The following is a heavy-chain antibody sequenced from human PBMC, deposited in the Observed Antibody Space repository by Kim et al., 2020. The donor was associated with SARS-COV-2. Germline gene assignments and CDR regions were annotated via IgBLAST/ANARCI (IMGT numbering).Heavy chain of an antibody. D-gene: IGHD3-22*01. CDR3: TRPPNYYHSSGDSP. V-gene: IGHV3-73*01. Sequence: AASVKGRFTISRDDSKNTAYLQMNSLKTEDTAVYYCTRPPNYYHSSGDSPWGQGTLVTVSS. J-gene: IGHJ5*02.